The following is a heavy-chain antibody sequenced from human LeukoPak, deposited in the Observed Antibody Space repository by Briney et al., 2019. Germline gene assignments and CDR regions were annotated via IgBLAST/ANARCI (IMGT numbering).Heavy chain of an antibody. CDR2: MNPNSGNT. V-gene: IGHV1-8*01. J-gene: IGHJ3*02. CDR1: GYTFTSYD. Sequence: ASVKVSCKASGYTFTSYDINWVRQATGQGLEWMGWMNPNSGNTGYAQKFQGRVTMTRNTSISTAYMELSSLRSEDTAVYYCATDRLEIYALHIWGQGTVVTVSS. CDR3: ATDRLEIYALHI. D-gene: IGHD1-1*01.